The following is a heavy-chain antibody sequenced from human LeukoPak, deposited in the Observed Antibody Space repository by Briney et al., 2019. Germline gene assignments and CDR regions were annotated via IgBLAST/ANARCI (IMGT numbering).Heavy chain of an antibody. CDR3: ARLGSMVRGVRVTAYGFDP. J-gene: IGHJ5*02. CDR2: INHSGST. V-gene: IGHV4-34*01. Sequence: SETLSLTCAVYGGSFSGYYWSWIRQPPGKGLEWIGEINHSGSTNYNPSLKSRVTISVDTSKNQFSLKLSSVTAADTAVYYCARLGSMVRGVRVTAYGFDPWGQGTLVTVSS. D-gene: IGHD3-10*01. CDR1: GGSFSGYY.